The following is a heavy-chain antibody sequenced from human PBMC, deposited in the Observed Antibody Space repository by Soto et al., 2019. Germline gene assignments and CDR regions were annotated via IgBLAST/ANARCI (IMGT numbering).Heavy chain of an antibody. CDR2: INPSGGST. CDR1: GYTFTSYY. Sequence: ASVKVSCKASGYTFTSYYMHWVRQAPGQGLEWMGIINPSGGSTSYAQKFRGRVTMTRDTSTSTVYMELSSLRSEDTAVYYCARDGGIAVAGPGGWFDPWGQGTLVTVS. J-gene: IGHJ5*02. V-gene: IGHV1-46*01. D-gene: IGHD6-19*01. CDR3: ARDGGIAVAGPGGWFDP.